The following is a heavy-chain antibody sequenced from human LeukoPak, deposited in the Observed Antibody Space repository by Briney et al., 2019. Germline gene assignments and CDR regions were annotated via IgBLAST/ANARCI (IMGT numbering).Heavy chain of an antibody. CDR3: ARADRTSWFDY. J-gene: IGHJ4*02. Sequence: GGSLRLSCAASRFTFSDYYMVWIRQAPGKGLEWGSYISNSGSSTKYADSVKGRFTISRDNAKNSLSLQMNSVSPEDTAVYYCARADRTSWFDYWGQGTLVTVSS. V-gene: IGHV3-11*05. CDR2: ISNSGSST. D-gene: IGHD2-2*01. CDR1: RFTFSDYY.